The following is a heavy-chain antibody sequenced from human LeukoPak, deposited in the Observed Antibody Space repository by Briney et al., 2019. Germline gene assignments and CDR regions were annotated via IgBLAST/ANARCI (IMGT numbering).Heavy chain of an antibody. V-gene: IGHV1-2*02. CDR1: GYTFTGYY. CDR2: INPNSGGT. CDR3: ARGGGDYVYYYYYMDV. Sequence: ASVKVSCKASGYTFTGYYMHWVRQAPGQGLEWMGWINPNSGGTNYAQKFQGRVTMTRDTSISTAYMELSRLRSEDTAVYYCARGGGDYVYYYYYMDVWGKGTTVTVSS. D-gene: IGHD4-17*01. J-gene: IGHJ6*03.